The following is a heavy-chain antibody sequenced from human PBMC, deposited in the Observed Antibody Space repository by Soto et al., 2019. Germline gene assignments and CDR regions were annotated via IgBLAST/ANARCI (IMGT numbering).Heavy chain of an antibody. J-gene: IGHJ4*02. Sequence: PSETLSLTCTVSGGSISSGDYYWSWIRQPPGKGLEWFGYIYYSGSTYYNPSLKSRVTISVDTSKNQFSLKLSSVTAADTAVYYCARVESVAARPIDYWGQGTLVTVSS. CDR2: IYYSGST. V-gene: IGHV4-30-4*01. CDR3: ARVESVAARPIDY. CDR1: GGSISSGDYY. D-gene: IGHD6-6*01.